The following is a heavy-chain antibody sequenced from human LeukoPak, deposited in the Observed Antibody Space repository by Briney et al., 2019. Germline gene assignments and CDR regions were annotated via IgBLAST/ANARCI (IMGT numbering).Heavy chain of an antibody. CDR2: INGDGSGT. CDR3: ARGRGMDV. V-gene: IGHV3-74*01. J-gene: IGHJ6*02. CDR1: GFTFSNYW. Sequence: GGSLRLSCAASGFTFSNYWMHWVRQDPGKGLVWVSRINGDGSGTSFADSVKGRFTIARDNAKNTLYLQMNSLRAEDTAVYYCARGRGMDVWGQGTTVTVSS.